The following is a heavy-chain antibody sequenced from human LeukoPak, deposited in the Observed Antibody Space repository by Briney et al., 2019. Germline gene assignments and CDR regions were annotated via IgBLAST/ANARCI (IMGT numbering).Heavy chain of an antibody. D-gene: IGHD2-2*01. V-gene: IGHV6-1*01. CDR1: GDSVSSNSAA. J-gene: IGHJ4*02. Sequence: SQTLSLTCAISGDSVSSNSAAWNWIRQSPSRGLEWLGRTYYRSKWYNDYAVSVKSRITINPDTSKNQFSLQLNSVTPEDTAVYYCARATPYCSSTSCYGALNYWGQGNLVTVSS. CDR2: TYYRSKWYN. CDR3: ARATPYCSSTSCYGALNY.